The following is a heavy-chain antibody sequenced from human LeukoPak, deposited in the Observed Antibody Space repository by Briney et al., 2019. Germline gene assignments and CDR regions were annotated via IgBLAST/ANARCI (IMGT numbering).Heavy chain of an antibody. CDR3: ARGDKQDYGDYDGRYYFDY. V-gene: IGHV3-48*01. CDR1: GFTFSSYS. D-gene: IGHD4-17*01. J-gene: IGHJ4*02. CDR2: ISSSSSTI. Sequence: GGSLRLSCAASGFTFSSYSMTWVRQAPGKGLEWVSYISSSSSTIYYADSVKGRFTISRDNAKNSLYLQMNSLRAEDTAVYYCARGDKQDYGDYDGRYYFDYWGQGTLVTVSS.